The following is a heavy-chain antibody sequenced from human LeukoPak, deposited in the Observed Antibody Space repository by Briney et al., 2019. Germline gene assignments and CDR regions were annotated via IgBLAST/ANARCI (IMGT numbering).Heavy chain of an antibody. J-gene: IGHJ4*02. CDR3: ARDTRSYDTSGYYYFDY. Sequence: PSETLSLTCSVSGASTTSYYWNWIRQAPGKGLEWIGYIYSDGTTSYSPSLRSRVTISIDTSRNQFSLKLSSVTAADAAVYYCARDTRSYDTSGYYYFDYWGPGALVTVSS. CDR1: GASTTSYY. CDR2: IYSDGTT. V-gene: IGHV4-59*01. D-gene: IGHD3-22*01.